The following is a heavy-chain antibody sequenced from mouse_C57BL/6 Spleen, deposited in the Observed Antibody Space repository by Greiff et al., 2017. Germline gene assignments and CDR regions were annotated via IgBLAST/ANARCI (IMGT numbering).Heavy chain of an antibody. D-gene: IGHD1-1*01. Sequence: VQLKESGPGLVKPSQSLSLTCSVTGYSITSGYYWNCIRQFPGNKLELMGYISYDGSNNYNPSLKNRISITRDTSKNQFFLKLNSVTTEDTATYYCARGGDGSSFPFDYWGQGTTLTVSS. CDR2: ISYDGSN. CDR3: ARGGDGSSFPFDY. CDR1: GYSITSGYY. V-gene: IGHV3-6*01. J-gene: IGHJ2*01.